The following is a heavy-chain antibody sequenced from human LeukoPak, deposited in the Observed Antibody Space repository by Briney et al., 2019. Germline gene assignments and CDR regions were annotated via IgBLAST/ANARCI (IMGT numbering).Heavy chain of an antibody. Sequence: PAETLSLTCTVSGGSISSYYWSWIRQPPGKGLEWIGNIYYSGSTNYNPSLKSRVTISIDTSKNHFSLKLSSVTAADTAVYYCARRAATVVTHDAFDLWGQGTMVTVSS. CDR2: IYYSGST. CDR1: GGSISSYY. D-gene: IGHD4-23*01. J-gene: IGHJ3*01. CDR3: ARRAATVVTHDAFDL. V-gene: IGHV4-59*08.